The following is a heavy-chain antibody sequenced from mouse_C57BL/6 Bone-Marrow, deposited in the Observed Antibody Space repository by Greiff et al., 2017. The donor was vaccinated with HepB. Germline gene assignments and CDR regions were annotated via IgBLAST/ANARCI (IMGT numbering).Heavy chain of an antibody. V-gene: IGHV1-63*01. CDR3: ARKSNYVYYAMDY. CDR1: GYTFTNYW. J-gene: IGHJ4*01. Sequence: VMLVESGAELVRPGTSVKMSCKASGYTFTNYWIGWAKQRPGHGLEWIGDIYPGGGYTNYNEKFKGKATLTADKSSSTAYMQFSSLTSGDSAIYYCARKSNYVYYAMDYWGQGTSVTVSS. CDR2: IYPGGGYT. D-gene: IGHD2-5*01.